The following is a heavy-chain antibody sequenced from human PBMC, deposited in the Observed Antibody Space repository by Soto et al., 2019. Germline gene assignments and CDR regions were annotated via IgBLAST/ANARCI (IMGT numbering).Heavy chain of an antibody. V-gene: IGHV3-33*01. CDR3: ASDGAEYSSRWFNFDY. CDR2: IWYDGSNK. Sequence: QVQLVESGGGVVQPGRSLRLSCAASGFTFSSYGMHWVRQAPGKGLEWVAGIWYDGSNKYYADSVKGRFTISRDNSTTTLYLRMNSLRDEDTAVYYCASDGAEYSSRWFNFDYWGQGTLVTVSS. J-gene: IGHJ4*02. D-gene: IGHD6-13*01. CDR1: GFTFSSYG.